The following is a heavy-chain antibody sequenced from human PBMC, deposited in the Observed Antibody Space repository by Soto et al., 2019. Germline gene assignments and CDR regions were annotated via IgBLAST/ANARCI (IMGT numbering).Heavy chain of an antibody. Sequence: ASVKVSCKASGYTFTGYYMHWVRQAPGQGPEWMGWINPNSGGTNYVQKFQGWVTMTRDTSNSTAYMELSRLTSDDTAVYYCARDHLPDYYYYGMDVWGQGTTVTVSS. CDR1: GYTFTGYY. CDR2: INPNSGGT. CDR3: ARDHLPDYYYYGMDV. V-gene: IGHV1-2*04. D-gene: IGHD2-2*01. J-gene: IGHJ6*02.